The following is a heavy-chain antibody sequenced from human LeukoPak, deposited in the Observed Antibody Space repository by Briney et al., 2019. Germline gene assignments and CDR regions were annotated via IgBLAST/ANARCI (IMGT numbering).Heavy chain of an antibody. CDR3: ARAHNWKYGSFDF. CDR1: GYSISSGYY. J-gene: IGHJ4*02. D-gene: IGHD1-7*01. V-gene: IGHV4-38-2*02. CDR2: IYHSGRT. Sequence: PSETLSLTCTVSGYSISSGYYWGWIRQPPGKGLEWIGSIYHSGRTFYNPSLKSRVTISVDTSKNQFSLKLTSVTAADTAVYYCARAHNWKYGSFDFWGQGTLVTVSS.